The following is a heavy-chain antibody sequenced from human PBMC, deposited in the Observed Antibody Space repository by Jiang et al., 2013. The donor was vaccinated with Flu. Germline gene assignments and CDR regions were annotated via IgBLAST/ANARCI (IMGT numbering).Heavy chain of an antibody. J-gene: IGHJ2*01. CDR3: AHRLDQGLSLSGSYNWYFDL. CDR2: IYWDDDK. CDR1: VG. Sequence: VGVGWIRQPPGKALEWLALIYWDDDKRYSPSLKSRLTITKDTSKNQVVLTMTNMDPVDTATYYCAHRLDQGLSLSGSYNWYFDLWGRGTLVTVSS. V-gene: IGHV2-5*02. D-gene: IGHD3-10*01.